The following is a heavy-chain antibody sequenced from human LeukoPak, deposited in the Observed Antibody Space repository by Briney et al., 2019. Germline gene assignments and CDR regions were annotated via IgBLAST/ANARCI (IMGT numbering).Heavy chain of an antibody. CDR1: GVSIRSYY. D-gene: IGHD6-6*01. Sequence: SGTLSLTCTVSGVSIRSYYWSWLRQAPGKGLEWIGYIYYSGSTSYNPALKSRVSMSIDTSKNQFSLKLSFVTAADTAVYYCARHPSYSSSPHDDYWGQGTLVTVSS. J-gene: IGHJ4*02. CDR3: ARHPSYSSSPHDDY. CDR2: IYYSGST. V-gene: IGHV4-59*08.